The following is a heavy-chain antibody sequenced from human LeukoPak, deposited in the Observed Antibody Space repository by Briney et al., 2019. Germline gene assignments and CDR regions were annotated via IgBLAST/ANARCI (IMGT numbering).Heavy chain of an antibody. V-gene: IGHV4-59*01. D-gene: IGHD2-2*01. CDR1: GGSISNNY. Sequence: SETLSLTCTVSGGSISNNYWSWIRQPPGKGLEWIGYIYYSGTTSYNPSLKSRVTISIDTSKSQFSLILSSVSAAGTAVYYCARQAYRTATRCYPFDFWGQGILVTVSS. J-gene: IGHJ4*02. CDR2: IYYSGTT. CDR3: ARQAYRTATRCYPFDF.